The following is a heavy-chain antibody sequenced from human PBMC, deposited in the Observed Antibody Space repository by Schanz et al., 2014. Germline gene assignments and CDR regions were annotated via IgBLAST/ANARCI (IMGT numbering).Heavy chain of an antibody. CDR1: GFSFSGFA. Sequence: QVQLEESGGGVVQPGGSLRLSCVASGFSFSGFAVHWVRQAPGKGLEWVSIVSHDGFTKHYADSVRGRFTLSRDNSKNTMYLQMNSLRAEDTALYYCAKDRQTTVNRVGYYYGMDVWGQGTTVTVSS. CDR3: AKDRQTTVNRVGYYYGMDV. D-gene: IGHD4-4*01. J-gene: IGHJ6*02. CDR2: VSHDGFTK. V-gene: IGHV3-30*04.